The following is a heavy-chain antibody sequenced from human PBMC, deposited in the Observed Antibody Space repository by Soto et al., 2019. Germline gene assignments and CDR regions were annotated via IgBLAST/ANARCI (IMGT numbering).Heavy chain of an antibody. CDR3: ARFFYTWTRLDS. J-gene: IGHJ4*02. CDR2: IYYTGST. V-gene: IGHV4-39*01. Sequence: ASETLSLTCTVSGGSISSSSYYWGWIRQPPGKGLEWIGTIYYTGSTYYNSSLNSRVTVSIDMSKNQFALKLTSVTAADAAVYYCARFFYTWTRLDSWGQGTLVTVSS. CDR1: GGSISSSSYY. D-gene: IGHD3-16*01.